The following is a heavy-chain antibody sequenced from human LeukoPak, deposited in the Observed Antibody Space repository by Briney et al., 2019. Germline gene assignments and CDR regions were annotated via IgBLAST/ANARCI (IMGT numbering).Heavy chain of an antibody. CDR1: GFTFSSYS. V-gene: IGHV3-48*01. CDR3: ARSAYDILTGPGSD. CDR2: ISSSSSTI. J-gene: IGHJ4*02. Sequence: GGSLRLSCAASGFTFSSYSMNWVRQAPGKGLEWVSYISSSSSTIYYADSVKGRFTISRDNAKNSLYLQMNSLRAEDTAVYYCARSAYDILTGPGSDWGQGTLVTVSS. D-gene: IGHD3-9*01.